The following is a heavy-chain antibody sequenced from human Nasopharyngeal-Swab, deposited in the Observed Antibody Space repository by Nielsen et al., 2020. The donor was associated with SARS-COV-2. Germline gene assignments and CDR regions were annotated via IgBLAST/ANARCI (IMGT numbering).Heavy chain of an antibody. CDR3: ARDKYGSGSYVSRYYYYGVDV. CDR2: IYYSGST. Sequence: SETLSLTCAVYGGSFSDYYWSWIRQPPGKGLEWIGYIYYSGSTYYNPSLKSRVTISVDTSKNQFSLKLSSVTAADTAVYYCARDKYGSGSYVSRYYYYGVDVWGQGTTVTVSS. V-gene: IGHV4-34*09. J-gene: IGHJ6*02. D-gene: IGHD3-10*01. CDR1: GGSFSDYY.